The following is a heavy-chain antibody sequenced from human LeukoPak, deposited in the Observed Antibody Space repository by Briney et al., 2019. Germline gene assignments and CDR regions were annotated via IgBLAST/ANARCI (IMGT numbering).Heavy chain of an antibody. CDR2: FDPEDGET. CDR1: GYTLTELS. CDR3: ATAYSGSYVGYFDY. D-gene: IGHD1-26*01. V-gene: IGHV1-24*01. Sequence: GASVKVSCKVSGYTLTELSMHWVRQAPGKGLEWMGGFDPEDGETIYAQKFQGRATMTEETSTDTADMELSSLRSEDTAVYYGATAYSGSYVGYFDYWGQGTLVTVSS. J-gene: IGHJ4*02.